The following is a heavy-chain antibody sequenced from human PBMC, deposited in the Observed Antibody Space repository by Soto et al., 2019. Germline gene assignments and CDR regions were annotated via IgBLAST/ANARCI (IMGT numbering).Heavy chain of an antibody. Sequence: GGSLRLSCAASGFVVSSYWMHWVRQAPGKGLVWVSRISPAGSSTYYADSVKGRLTISKDTAKNTLYLQINSLGAEDTAVYYCARGKAGYGNFDSWGQGTLVTVSS. J-gene: IGHJ4*02. D-gene: IGHD5-12*01. CDR1: GFVVSSYW. CDR3: ARGKAGYGNFDS. V-gene: IGHV3-74*01. CDR2: ISPAGSST.